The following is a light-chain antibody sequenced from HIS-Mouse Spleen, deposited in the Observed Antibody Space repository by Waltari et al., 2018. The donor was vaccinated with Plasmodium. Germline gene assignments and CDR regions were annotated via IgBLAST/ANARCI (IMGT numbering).Light chain of an antibody. V-gene: IGKV3-11*01. J-gene: IGKJ5*01. CDR3: QQRSNWPIT. CDR2: DAS. CDR1: PSVSSY. Sequence: EIVFTQSPAPLSLSPGDRATLSCRASPSVSSYLAGYQQKPGQAPRLLIYDASNRATGIPARFSGSGSGTDFTLTISSLEPEDFAVYYCQQRSNWPITFGQGTRLEIK.